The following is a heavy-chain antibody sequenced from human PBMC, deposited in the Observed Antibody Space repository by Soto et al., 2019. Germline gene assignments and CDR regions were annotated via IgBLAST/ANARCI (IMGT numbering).Heavy chain of an antibody. V-gene: IGHV3-30-3*01. Sequence: QVQLVESGGGVVQPGRSLRLSCAASGFTFSSYAMHWVRQAPGKGLEWVAVISYDGSNKYYADSVKGRFTISRDNSKNALYLQMNSLRAEDTAVYYCAREGIIAAAGGWFYPWGQGTLVTVSS. D-gene: IGHD6-13*01. CDR1: GFTFSSYA. CDR2: ISYDGSNK. CDR3: AREGIIAAAGGWFYP. J-gene: IGHJ5*02.